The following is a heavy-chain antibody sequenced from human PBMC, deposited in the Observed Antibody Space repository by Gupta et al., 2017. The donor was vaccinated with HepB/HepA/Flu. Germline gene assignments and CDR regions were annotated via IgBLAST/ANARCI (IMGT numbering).Heavy chain of an antibody. V-gene: IGHV4-39*01. CDR3: ATQIIGDYFDICCYGYYFDY. D-gene: IGHD3-22*01. Sequence: QLQLQESGPGLVKPSETLSLTCTVSGGSISSSSYYWGWIRQPPGKGLEWIGSIYYSGSTYYNPSPKSLVTLSVYTSKHQCSLKLSSVISAQPAMYYCATQIIGDYFDICCYGYYFDYRVEGTLGAVSS. CDR1: GGSISSSSYY. CDR2: IYYSGST. J-gene: IGHJ4*02.